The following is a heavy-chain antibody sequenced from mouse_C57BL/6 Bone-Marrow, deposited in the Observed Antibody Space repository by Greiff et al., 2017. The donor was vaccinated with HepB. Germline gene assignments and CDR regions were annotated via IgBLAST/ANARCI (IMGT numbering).Heavy chain of an antibody. CDR1: GFTFSSYA. J-gene: IGHJ4*01. CDR3: TRYYGPYYAMDY. Sequence: EVKLVESGEGLVKPGGSLKLSCAASGFTFSSYAMSWVRQTPEKRLEWVAYISSGGDYIYYADTVKGRFTISRDKARNTLYLQMSSLKSEDTAMYYCTRYYGPYYAMDYWGQGTSVTVSS. V-gene: IGHV5-9-1*02. CDR2: ISSGGDYI. D-gene: IGHD1-2*01.